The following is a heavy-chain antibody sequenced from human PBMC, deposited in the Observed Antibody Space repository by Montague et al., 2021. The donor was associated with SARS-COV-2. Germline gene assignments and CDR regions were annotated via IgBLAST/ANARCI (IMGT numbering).Heavy chain of an antibody. V-gene: IGHV3-33*01. Sequence: SLRLSCAASGFTFSSYGMHWVRQAPGKGLEWVAVIWYDGSNKYYADSVKGRFTISRDNSKNTQYLQMNSLRAEDTAVYYCAREGKGYCSTTSCQTAFDIWGQGTMVTVSS. D-gene: IGHD2-2*01. CDR1: GFTFSSYG. CDR3: AREGKGYCSTTSCQTAFDI. CDR2: IWYDGSNK. J-gene: IGHJ3*02.